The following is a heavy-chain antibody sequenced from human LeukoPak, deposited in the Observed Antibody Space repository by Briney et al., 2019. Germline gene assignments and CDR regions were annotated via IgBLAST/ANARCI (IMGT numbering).Heavy chain of an antibody. D-gene: IGHD1-7*01. Sequence: GGSLRLSCPASGFTFGDYAMSWVRQAPGKGLEWVGFIRSKAYGVTTEYAASVKGRFTISRDDSKSIAYLQMNSLKTEDTAVYYCTRAITGTTPWFDPWGQGTLVTVSS. CDR2: IRSKAYGVTT. J-gene: IGHJ5*02. V-gene: IGHV3-49*04. CDR3: TRAITGTTPWFDP. CDR1: GFTFGDYA.